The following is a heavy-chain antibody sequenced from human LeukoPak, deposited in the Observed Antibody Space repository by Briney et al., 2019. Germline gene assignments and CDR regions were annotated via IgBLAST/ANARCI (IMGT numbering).Heavy chain of an antibody. Sequence: ASVKVSCKASGGTFSSYAISWVRQAPGQGLEWMGWISAYNGNTNYAQKLQGRVTMTTDTSTSTAYMELRSLRSDDTAVYYCARGHYYYYYMDVWGKGTTVTISS. CDR3: ARGHYYYYYMDV. V-gene: IGHV1-18*01. CDR2: ISAYNGNT. CDR1: GGTFSSYA. J-gene: IGHJ6*03.